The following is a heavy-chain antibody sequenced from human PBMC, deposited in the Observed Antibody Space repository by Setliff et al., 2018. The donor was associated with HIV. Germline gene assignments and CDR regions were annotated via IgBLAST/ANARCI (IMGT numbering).Heavy chain of an antibody. CDR3: ARDGGYDYDILTGYYRNYYMDV. CDR1: GFTFSSYG. Sequence: GGSLRLSCAASGFTFSSYGMHWVRQAPGKGLEWVSLISYDGSKKYYADSVKGRFTIFRDNAKNSLYLQMNSLRDEDTAVYYCARDGGYDYDILTGYYRNYYMDVWGKGTTVTVSS. CDR2: ISYDGSKK. J-gene: IGHJ6*03. V-gene: IGHV3-30*03. D-gene: IGHD3-9*01.